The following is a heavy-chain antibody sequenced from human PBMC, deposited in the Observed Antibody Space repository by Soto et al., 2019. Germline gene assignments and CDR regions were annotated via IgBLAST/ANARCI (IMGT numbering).Heavy chain of an antibody. CDR2: IYPGDSDT. D-gene: IGHD3-10*01. Sequence: GESLKISCKGSGYSFTIYWIGWVRQMPGKGLEWMGIIYPGDSDTRYSPSFQGQVTISADKSISTAYLQWSSLKASDTAMYYCARHXHYYGSGSIADYYYGMDVWGQGTTVTVS. CDR1: GYSFTIYW. J-gene: IGHJ6*02. CDR3: ARHXHYYGSGSIADYYYGMDV. V-gene: IGHV5-51*01.